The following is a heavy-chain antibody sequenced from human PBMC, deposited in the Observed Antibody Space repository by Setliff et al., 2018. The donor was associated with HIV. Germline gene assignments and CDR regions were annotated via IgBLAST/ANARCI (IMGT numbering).Heavy chain of an antibody. CDR2: FYHSGST. Sequence: LSLTCAVSGYSVSSGYYWGWIRQPPGKGLEWIGSFYHSGSTFYNPSLKSRVTISLDTFKNQFSLKLRSVTAADTAVYYCVSGPLSGYGYYFDYWGQGALVTVSS. V-gene: IGHV4-38-2*01. D-gene: IGHD3-3*01. J-gene: IGHJ4*02. CDR1: GYSVSSGYY. CDR3: VSGPLSGYGYYFDY.